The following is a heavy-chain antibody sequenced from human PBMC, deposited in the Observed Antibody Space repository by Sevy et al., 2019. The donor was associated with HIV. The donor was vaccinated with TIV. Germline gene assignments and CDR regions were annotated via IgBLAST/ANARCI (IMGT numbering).Heavy chain of an antibody. CDR3: AKDQAPNYYGSGSPEYYFDY. CDR2: ISYDGSNK. Sequence: GGSLRLSCAASGFTFSSYGMHWVRQAPGKGLEWVAVISYDGSNKYYADSVKGRFTISRDNSKNTLFLQMNSLRAEDTAVYYCAKDQAPNYYGSGSPEYYFDYWGQGTQVTVSS. V-gene: IGHV3-30*18. CDR1: GFTFSSYG. D-gene: IGHD3-10*01. J-gene: IGHJ4*02.